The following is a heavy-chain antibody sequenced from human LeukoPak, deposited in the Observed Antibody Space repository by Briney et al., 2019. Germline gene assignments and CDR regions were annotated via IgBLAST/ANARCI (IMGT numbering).Heavy chain of an antibody. Sequence: GGSLRLSCAASGFTFSSYSMNWVRQAPGKGLEWVSSISSSSSYIYYADSVKGRFTISRDNSKNTLYLQMNSLRAEDTAVYYRAKGSYSSGWYTYYFDYWGQGTLVTVSS. V-gene: IGHV3-21*04. CDR2: ISSSSSYI. J-gene: IGHJ4*02. CDR1: GFTFSSYS. CDR3: AKGSYSSGWYTYYFDY. D-gene: IGHD6-19*01.